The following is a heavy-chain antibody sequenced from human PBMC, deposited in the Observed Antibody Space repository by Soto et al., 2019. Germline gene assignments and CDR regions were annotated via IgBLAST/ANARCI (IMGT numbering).Heavy chain of an antibody. CDR2: INPYAGGT. CDR1: GYTFIGYY. D-gene: IGHD5-12*01. V-gene: IGHV1-2*02. CDR3: AAVATIYPDAFDI. Sequence: ASVKVSCKASGYTFIGYYIHWVRQAPGQGPEWVGWINPYAGGTNSAQKFQGRLTLTTDTSTSTAYMELRSLTSDDTAVYYCAAVATIYPDAFDIWGQGTMVTVSS. J-gene: IGHJ3*02.